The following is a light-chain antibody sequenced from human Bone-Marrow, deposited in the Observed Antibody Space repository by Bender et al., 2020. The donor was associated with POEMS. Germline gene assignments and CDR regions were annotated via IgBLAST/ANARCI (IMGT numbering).Light chain of an antibody. V-gene: IGLV2-14*03. CDR2: DVS. Sequence: QSALTQPRSVSGSPGQSITISCTGTSIDVGGYNYVSWHQQHPGKAPKLIIYDVSNRPSGVSNRFSGSKSGNTASLTISGLQAEDEADYYCQSYDSSLSGSMFGGGTKLIVL. CDR1: SIDVGGYNY. J-gene: IGLJ3*02. CDR3: QSYDSSLSGSM.